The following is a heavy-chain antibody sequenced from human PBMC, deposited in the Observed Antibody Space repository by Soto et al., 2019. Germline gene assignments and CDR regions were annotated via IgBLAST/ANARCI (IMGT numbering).Heavy chain of an antibody. J-gene: IGHJ1*01. CDR2: INRSGGST. V-gene: IGHV1-46*03. CDR1: GYNFTSYY. D-gene: IGHD6-13*01. CDR3: SREGRIAAADIEYFQH. Sequence: QVQLVQSGAEVKKPGASVKVSCKASGYNFTSYYMHWVRQATGQGLEWMGIINRSGGSTSYAQKYQGRVTMTRDTSTSTVYMELSSLRSEDTAVYYCSREGRIAAADIEYFQHWGQGTLVTVSS.